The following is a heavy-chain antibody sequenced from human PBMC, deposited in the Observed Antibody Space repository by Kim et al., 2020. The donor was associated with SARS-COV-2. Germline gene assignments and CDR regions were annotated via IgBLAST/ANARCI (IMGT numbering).Heavy chain of an antibody. Sequence: SETLSLTCTVSGGSISRSPYYWGWFRQPPGMGLEWIGTVYYTGHTYSNPTLNSRVTVSVDTSENQFSLKLNSVTATDTAMYYCARKQDSGSYVDYWGQGTLVTVSS. D-gene: IGHD1-26*01. CDR3: ARKQDSGSYVDY. CDR1: GGSISRSPYY. V-gene: IGHV4-39*07. J-gene: IGHJ4*02. CDR2: VYYTGHT.